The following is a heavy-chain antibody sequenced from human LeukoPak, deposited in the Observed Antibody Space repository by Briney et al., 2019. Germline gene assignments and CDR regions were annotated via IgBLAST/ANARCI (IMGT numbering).Heavy chain of an antibody. Sequence: ASVKVSCKASGGTFSSYAISWVRQAPGQGLEWMGGIIPIFGTANYAQKFQGRVTITADESTSTAYMELSSLRSEDTAVYYCATPKRGYSYGYFSYFDYWGQGTLVTVSS. J-gene: IGHJ4*02. CDR1: GGTFSSYA. CDR2: IIPIFGTA. D-gene: IGHD5-18*01. V-gene: IGHV1-69*13. CDR3: ATPKRGYSYGYFSYFDY.